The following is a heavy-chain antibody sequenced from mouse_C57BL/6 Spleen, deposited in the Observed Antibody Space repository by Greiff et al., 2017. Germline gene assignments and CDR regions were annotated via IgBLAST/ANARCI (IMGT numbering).Heavy chain of an antibody. Sequence: QVQLQQPGAELVMPGASVKLSCKASGYTFTSYWMHWVKQRPGQGLEWIGEIDPSDSYTNYNQKFKGKSTLTVDRSSSTAYMQLSSLTSEDSAVYDCARIPPITTVVARGYIDVWGTGTSVTVSS. V-gene: IGHV1-69*01. CDR2: IDPSDSYT. CDR1: GYTFTSYW. J-gene: IGHJ1*03. D-gene: IGHD1-1*01. CDR3: ARIPPITTVVARGYIDV.